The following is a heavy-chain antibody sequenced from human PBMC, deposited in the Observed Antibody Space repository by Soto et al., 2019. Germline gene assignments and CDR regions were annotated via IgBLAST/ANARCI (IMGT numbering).Heavy chain of an antibody. CDR3: ARDTPPTDY. Sequence: QVQLVQSGAEVKKPGASVKVSCKTTGYTFTSYHISWVRRAPGQGLEWMGWISAYNTNTNYAQKFQGRVTMTTDTLTSTAYMELRSLRSDDTAVYYCARDTPPTDYWGQGTLDTVSS. CDR2: ISAYNTNT. CDR1: GYTFTSYH. J-gene: IGHJ4*02. V-gene: IGHV1-18*01.